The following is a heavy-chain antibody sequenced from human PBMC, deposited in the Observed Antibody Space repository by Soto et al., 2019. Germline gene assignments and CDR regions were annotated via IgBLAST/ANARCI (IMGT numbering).Heavy chain of an antibody. V-gene: IGHV3-30*03. D-gene: IGHD3-9*01. CDR3: ARGVLRYYDWLSPPPYFDY. Sequence: QVQLVESGGGVVQPGRSLRLSCAASGFTFSSYGMHWVRQAPGKGLEWVAVISYDGSNKYYADSVKGRFTISRDNSKNTLYLQMNSLRVEDTAVYYCARGVLRYYDWLSPPPYFDYWGQGTLVTVSS. J-gene: IGHJ4*02. CDR2: ISYDGSNK. CDR1: GFTFSSYG.